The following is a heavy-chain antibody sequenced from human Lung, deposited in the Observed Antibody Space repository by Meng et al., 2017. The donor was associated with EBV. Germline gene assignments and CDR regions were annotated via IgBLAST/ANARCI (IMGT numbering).Heavy chain of an antibody. J-gene: IGHJ2*01. CDR3: ARLVITMILGTPIWSFDI. CDR1: GGSLNTDH. Sequence: QTQREACAQGLVKSPGTLHSSRTVFGGSLNTDHCSGNRQPVGKGLEWIGHIQKSGNTNYNASLKSRITMSMDTSKTHFPLKMRFVNAADTAVYYCARLVITMILGTPIWSFDIWGRGTLVTVSS. D-gene: IGHD3-22*01. CDR2: IQKSGNT. V-gene: IGHV4-4*07.